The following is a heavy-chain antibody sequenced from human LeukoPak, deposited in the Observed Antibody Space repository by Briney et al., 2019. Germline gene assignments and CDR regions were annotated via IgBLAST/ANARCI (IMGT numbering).Heavy chain of an antibody. CDR2: ISYDGSHK. Sequence: GGSLRLSCAASGFTFSSYAMHWVRQAPGKGLEWVALISYDGSHKYYADSVKGRFTISRDNSKNTLYLQMNSLRAEDTAVYYCVTEVSGSFPTWGQGTLVTVSS. J-gene: IGHJ4*02. D-gene: IGHD1-26*01. V-gene: IGHV3-30*04. CDR1: GFTFSSYA. CDR3: VTEVSGSFPT.